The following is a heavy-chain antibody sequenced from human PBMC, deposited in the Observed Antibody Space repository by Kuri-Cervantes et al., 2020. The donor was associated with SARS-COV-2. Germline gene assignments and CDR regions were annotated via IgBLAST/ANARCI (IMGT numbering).Heavy chain of an antibody. CDR2: ISSSSSYI. V-gene: IGHV3-21*01. Sequence: GESLKISCAASGFSFSSYGMNWVRQAPGKGLEWVSSISSSSSYIYYADSVKGRFAISRDNAKNSLYLQMNSLRAEDTAVYYCARDQGWAPGSSDYFDYWGQGTLVTVSS. CDR1: GFSFSSYG. J-gene: IGHJ4*02. CDR3: ARDQGWAPGSSDYFDY. D-gene: IGHD6-6*01.